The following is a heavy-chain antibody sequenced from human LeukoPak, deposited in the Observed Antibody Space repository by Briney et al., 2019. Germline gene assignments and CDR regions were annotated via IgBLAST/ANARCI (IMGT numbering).Heavy chain of an antibody. CDR1: GGTFSSYA. V-gene: IGHV1-69*01. CDR2: IIPIFGTA. CDR3: ARDSPESCSSTSCYGADYYYYYMDV. D-gene: IGHD2-2*01. J-gene: IGHJ6*03. Sequence: GSSVKVSCKASGGTFSSYAISWVRQAPGQGLEWMGGIIPIFGTANYAQKFQGRVTITADESTSTAYMELSSLRSEDTAVYYCARDSPESCSSTSCYGADYYYYYMDVWGKGTTVTVSS.